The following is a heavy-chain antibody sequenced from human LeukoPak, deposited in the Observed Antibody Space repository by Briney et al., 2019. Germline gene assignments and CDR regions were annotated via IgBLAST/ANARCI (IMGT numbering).Heavy chain of an antibody. CDR1: GFTFGDYA. J-gene: IGHJ6*04. CDR3: TRDPGINPGYCSSTSCYYDYYYGMDV. V-gene: IGHV3-49*04. CDR2: IRSKAYGGTT. D-gene: IGHD2-2*03. Sequence: GGSLRLSCTASGFTFGDYAMSWVRRAPGKGLEWVGFIRSKAYGGTTEYAASVKGRFTISRDDSKSIAYLQMNSLKTEDTAVYYCTRDPGINPGYCSSTSCYYDYYYGMDVWGKGTTVTVSS.